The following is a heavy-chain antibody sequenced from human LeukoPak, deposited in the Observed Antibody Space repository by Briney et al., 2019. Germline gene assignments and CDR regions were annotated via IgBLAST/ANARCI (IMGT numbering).Heavy chain of an antibody. CDR3: ARMTVSGRDNWFDP. J-gene: IGHJ5*02. Sequence: GASVKVSCKASGYTFTSYDINWVRQATGQGLEWMGWLNPSSGKTGYAQKLQGRVTITRDTSINTAYMELSSLRSEDTAVYYCARMTVSGRDNWFDPWGQGTLVTVSS. CDR2: LNPSSGKT. D-gene: IGHD6-19*01. V-gene: IGHV1-8*03. CDR1: GYTFTSYD.